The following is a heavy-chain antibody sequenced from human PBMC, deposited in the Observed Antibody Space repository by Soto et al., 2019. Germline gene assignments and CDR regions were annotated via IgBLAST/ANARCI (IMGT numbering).Heavy chain of an antibody. CDR2: IFWNDDK. CDR1: GFSLSTSGVG. D-gene: IGHD2-21*01. J-gene: IGHJ4*02. Sequence: QINLKESGPTLVKPTQTLSLTCTFSGFSLSTSGVGVGWVRQPPGEALEWLALIFWNDDKRYSPSLQSRLAITKDTSKNQVVLTMTNMDPVDTATYYCAHTLWSDYYFDYWGQGTLVTVSS. V-gene: IGHV2-5*01. CDR3: AHTLWSDYYFDY.